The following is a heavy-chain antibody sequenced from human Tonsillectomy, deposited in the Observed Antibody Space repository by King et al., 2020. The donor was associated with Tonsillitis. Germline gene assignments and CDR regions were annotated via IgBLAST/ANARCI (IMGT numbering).Heavy chain of an antibody. D-gene: IGHD4-17*01. CDR3: ARGSHGDYVSVPIWFDP. CDR2: MNPNSGNT. J-gene: IGHJ5*02. V-gene: IGHV1-8*01. CDR1: GYTFTSYD. Sequence: QLVQSGAEVKKPGASVKVSCKASGYTFTSYDINWVRQATGQGLEWMGWMNPNSGNTGYAQKFQGRVTMTRNTSISKVYMEVSSLSYEDTAVYYCARGSHGDYVSVPIWFDPWGQGTLVTVSS.